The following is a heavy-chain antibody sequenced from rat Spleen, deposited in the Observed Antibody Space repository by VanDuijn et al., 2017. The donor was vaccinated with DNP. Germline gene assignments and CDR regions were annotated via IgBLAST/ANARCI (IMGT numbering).Heavy chain of an antibody. V-gene: IGHV5-22*01. D-gene: IGHD1-11*01. J-gene: IGHJ3*01. CDR3: ATGVYGGYEDWFAN. CDR2: ITNEGIRT. CDR1: GFTFSDHA. Sequence: EVQLVESGGGLVQPGRSMKLSCAASGFTFSDHAMAWVRQSPKKGLEWVASITNEGIRTSFVDSVKGRFTISRDNAKSTLYLQMNTLRFEDTATYYCATGVYGGYEDWFANWGQGTLVTVSS.